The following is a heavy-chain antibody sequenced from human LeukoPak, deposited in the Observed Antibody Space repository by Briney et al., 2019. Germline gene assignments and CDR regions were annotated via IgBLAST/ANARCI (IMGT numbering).Heavy chain of an antibody. CDR3: AKDRGSSWSYYYYGMDV. Sequence: GGSLRLSCAASGFTFSSYAMSWVRQAPGKGLEWVSAISGSGGSTYYADSVKGRFTISRDNSKNSLYLQMNSLRTEDTALYYCAKDRGSSWSYYYYGMDVWGQGTTVTVSS. CDR1: GFTFSSYA. J-gene: IGHJ6*02. V-gene: IGHV3-43*02. CDR2: ISGSGGST. D-gene: IGHD6-13*01.